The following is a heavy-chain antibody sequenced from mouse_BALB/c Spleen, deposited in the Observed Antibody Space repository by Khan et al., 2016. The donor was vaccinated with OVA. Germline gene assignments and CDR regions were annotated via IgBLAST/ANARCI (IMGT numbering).Heavy chain of an antibody. CDR1: GYTFTTYS. CDR3: AKEWAYYRSDGWFAY. J-gene: IGHJ3*01. CDR2: INPSNDYT. Sequence: QVQLQQSGAELAKPGASVKMSCKASGYTFTTYSIHWVKQRPGQGLEWIGYINPSNDYTTYNQKFKDKATLTADKSSSTAYMQLSSLTSEDSAVYDCAKEWAYYRSDGWFAYWGQGTLVTVSA. D-gene: IGHD2-12*01. V-gene: IGHV1-4*01.